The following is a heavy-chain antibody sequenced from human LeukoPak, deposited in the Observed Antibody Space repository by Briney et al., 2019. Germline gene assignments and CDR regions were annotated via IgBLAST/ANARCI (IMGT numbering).Heavy chain of an antibody. CDR3: AKSPDYSSPLLGFDY. V-gene: IGHV1-2*02. D-gene: IGHD4-11*01. CDR2: INPNSGGT. CDR1: GYTFTGYY. Sequence: ASVKVSCKASGYTFTGYYMHWVRQAPGQGLEWLGWINPNSGGTNYAPKFQDRFTMTVDKSISTIYLELSRLTSDDTAIFYCAKSPDYSSPLLGFDYWGQGTLVTVSS. J-gene: IGHJ4*02.